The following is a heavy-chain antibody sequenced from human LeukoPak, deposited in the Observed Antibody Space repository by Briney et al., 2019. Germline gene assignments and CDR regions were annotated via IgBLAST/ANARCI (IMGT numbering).Heavy chain of an antibody. J-gene: IGHJ4*02. D-gene: IGHD3-22*01. CDR1: GFTFSSYG. CDR2: IWYDGSNK. V-gene: IGHV3-33*01. Sequence: GGALRLSCAASGFTFSSYGMHWVRQAPGKGLEWVAVIWYDGSNKYYADSVKGRFTISRDNSKNTLYLQMNSLRAEDTAVYYCARNYYDSSGYYYHDYWGQGTLVTVSS. CDR3: ARNYYDSSGYYYHDY.